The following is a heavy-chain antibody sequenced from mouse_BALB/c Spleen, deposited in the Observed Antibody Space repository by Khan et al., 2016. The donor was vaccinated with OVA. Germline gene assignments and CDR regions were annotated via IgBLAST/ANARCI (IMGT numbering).Heavy chain of an antibody. Sequence: EVQLQQSGPELVKPGASVKTSCKASGYSFTGYFMNWVMQSHGKSLEWIGRINPHVGETFYNQKFKDKATLTVDESSSTAHMELRSLASEDSAVYYCARIYRSDFDYWGQGTTLTVSS. CDR3: ARIYRSDFDY. CDR1: GYSFTGYF. V-gene: IGHV1-20*02. J-gene: IGHJ2*01. D-gene: IGHD1-1*01. CDR2: INPHVGET.